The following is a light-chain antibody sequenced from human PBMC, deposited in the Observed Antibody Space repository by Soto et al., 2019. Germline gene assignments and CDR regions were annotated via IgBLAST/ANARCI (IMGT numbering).Light chain of an antibody. Sequence: DIQMTQSPSSLSASVGDRVTITCRASQSISSYLNWYQQKPGKAPKLLIYAASSLQSGVQSRFSGSGSGTDFTLTISSLQPDDFATYYCQQSYSTPTFGPGTKVDI. CDR3: QQSYSTPT. CDR2: AAS. V-gene: IGKV1-39*01. CDR1: QSISSY. J-gene: IGKJ3*01.